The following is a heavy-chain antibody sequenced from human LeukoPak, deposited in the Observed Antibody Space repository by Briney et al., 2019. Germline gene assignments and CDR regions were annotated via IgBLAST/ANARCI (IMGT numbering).Heavy chain of an antibody. Sequence: TGGSLRLSCAASGFTFSSYGMHWVRQAPGKGLEWVAVISYDGSNKYYADSVKGRFTISRDNANDSLYLQMNSLRADDTAVYYCARDSGGWYQNVDYWGQGTLVTVSS. CDR2: ISYDGSNK. V-gene: IGHV3-30*03. CDR1: GFTFSSYG. J-gene: IGHJ4*02. CDR3: ARDSGGWYQNVDY. D-gene: IGHD6-19*01.